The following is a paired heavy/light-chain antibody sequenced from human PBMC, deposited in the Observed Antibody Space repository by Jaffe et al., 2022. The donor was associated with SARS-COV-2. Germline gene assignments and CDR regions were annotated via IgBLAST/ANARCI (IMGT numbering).Light chain of an antibody. J-gene: IGKJ1*01. V-gene: IGKV1-5*03. Sequence: DIQMTQSPSTLSASVGDRVTFTCRASQSISSWLAWYQQKPGKAPKLLIYKASSLESGVPSRFSGSGSGTEFTLTISSLQPDDFATYYCQQYNDYPWTFGQGTKVEIK. CDR2: KAS. CDR3: QQYNDYPWT. CDR1: QSISSW.
Heavy chain of an antibody. CDR2: ISLDGSNK. CDR3: ARERTSMRVDGAGY. Sequence: QVQLVESGGGVVQPGRSLRLSCAASGFTFNSYGIHWVRQGPGRGLEWVAVISLDGSNKYYGDSVKGRFTISRDNSKNTVYLQINTLRAEDTAVYYCARERTSMRVDGAGYWGQGTLVTVSS. J-gene: IGHJ4*02. V-gene: IGHV3-30*03. CDR1: GFTFNSYG. D-gene: IGHD1-7*01.